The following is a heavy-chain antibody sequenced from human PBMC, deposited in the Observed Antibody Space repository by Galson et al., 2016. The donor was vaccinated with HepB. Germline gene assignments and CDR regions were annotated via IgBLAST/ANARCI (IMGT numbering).Heavy chain of an antibody. V-gene: IGHV3-23*01. Sequence: SLRLSCAASGFTFSTYAMRWVRQAPGKGLEWVSSITDSGGSAYYADSVKGRFTISRDNSKNTLFLQMSSLRAEDTAIYYCAKEDYYYGSGSFPPGDYWGQGTLVTVSS. CDR2: ITDSGGSA. CDR3: AKEDYYYGSGSFPPGDY. D-gene: IGHD3-10*01. J-gene: IGHJ4*02. CDR1: GFTFSTYA.